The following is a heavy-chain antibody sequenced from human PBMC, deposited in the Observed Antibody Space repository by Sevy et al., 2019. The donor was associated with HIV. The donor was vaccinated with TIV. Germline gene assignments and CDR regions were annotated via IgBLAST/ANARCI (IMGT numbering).Heavy chain of an antibody. CDR3: AKGTVAAPVGNYFDH. CDR2: IWYDGNNQ. Sequence: GGSLRLSCVASGFAFSDYGMHWVRQAPGKGLEWVAVIWYDGNNQHYADSVRGRFTISRDNSKNTLYLQMKNLRADDTAVYYCAKGTVAAPVGNYFDHWGHGALVTVSS. V-gene: IGHV3-33*06. CDR1: GFAFSDYG. D-gene: IGHD6-6*01. J-gene: IGHJ4*01.